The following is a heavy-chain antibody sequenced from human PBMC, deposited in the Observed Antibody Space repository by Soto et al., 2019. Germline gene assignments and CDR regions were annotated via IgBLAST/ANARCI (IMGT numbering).Heavy chain of an antibody. D-gene: IGHD1-26*01. J-gene: IGHJ4*02. CDR2: IIPILGIA. CDR1: GGTFSSYT. V-gene: IGHV1-69*08. Sequence: QVQLVQSGAEVKKPGSSVKVSCKASGGTFSSYTISWVRQAPGQGLEWMGRIIPILGIANYAQKFQGRVTITADKSTSTDYMELSSLRSEDTAVYYCAGDFAVGVTEAHFDYWGQGALVTVSS. CDR3: AGDFAVGVTEAHFDY.